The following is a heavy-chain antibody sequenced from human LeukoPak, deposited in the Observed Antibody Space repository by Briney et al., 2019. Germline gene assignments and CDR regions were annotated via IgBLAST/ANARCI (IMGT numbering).Heavy chain of an antibody. V-gene: IGHV4-39*01. J-gene: IGHJ3*02. D-gene: IGHD3-10*01. CDR2: IYYSGST. CDR3: ARPGPLMVRGVDDAFDI. CDR1: GGSISSSSYY. Sequence: PSETLSLTCTVSGGSISSSSYYWGWIRQPPGKGLEWIGSIYYSGSTYYNPSLKSRVTISVDTSKNQFSLKLSSVTAADTAVYYCARPGPLMVRGVDDAFDIWGQGTMVTVSS.